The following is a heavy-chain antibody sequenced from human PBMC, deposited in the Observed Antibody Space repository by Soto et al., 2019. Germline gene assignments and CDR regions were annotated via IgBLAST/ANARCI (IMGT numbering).Heavy chain of an antibody. Sequence: GGTLRLSCAASGLSFRDYDMHWVRQRKGKGLEWVSALGAARDPYYVGSVTGRFSVSRDNAHNSLFLQMNNLMVDDTAVYFCARAYLGRLPRRADYYYAMDVWGRGTTVTRLL. CDR2: LGAARDP. CDR3: ARAYLGRLPRRADYYYAMDV. J-gene: IGHJ6*02. V-gene: IGHV3-13*05. CDR1: GLSFRDYD. D-gene: IGHD1-26*01.